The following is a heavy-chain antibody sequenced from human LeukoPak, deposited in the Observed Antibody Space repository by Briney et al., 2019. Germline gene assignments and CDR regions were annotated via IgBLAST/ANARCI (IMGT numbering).Heavy chain of an antibody. CDR1: GFTLSSYC. J-gene: IGHJ5*02. D-gene: IGHD2-2*01. CDR2: ISYDGSNK. Sequence: GKSLRPSFAAPGFTLSSYCMHWVPPAPGKGPGWGGVISYDGSNKNYADSMKGRFTISRDNSRNTLDLQMNSLRPEDTAVYYCAKSGYQLLAGNWFDPWGQGTLVTVSS. V-gene: IGHV3-30*18. CDR3: AKSGYQLLAGNWFDP.